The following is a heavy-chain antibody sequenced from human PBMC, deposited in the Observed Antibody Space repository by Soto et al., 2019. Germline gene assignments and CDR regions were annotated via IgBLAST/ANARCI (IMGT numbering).Heavy chain of an antibody. Sequence: LRLSCAASGFTFSDYGMHWVRQAPGKGLEWVAVISYDGSNQYYADSVKGRFTISRDNSKNTLYLQMNSLRAEDTAVYYCAKGFTYNYDSSGYYTFNYWGQGTLVTVSS. CDR1: GFTFSDYG. CDR2: ISYDGSNQ. V-gene: IGHV3-30*18. J-gene: IGHJ4*02. CDR3: AKGFTYNYDSSGYYTFNY. D-gene: IGHD3-22*01.